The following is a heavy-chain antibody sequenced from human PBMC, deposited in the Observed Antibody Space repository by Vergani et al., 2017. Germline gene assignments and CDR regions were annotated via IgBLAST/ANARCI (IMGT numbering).Heavy chain of an antibody. J-gene: IGHJ4*02. Sequence: VQLVESGGGLVKPGGSLRLSCAASGFTFSSYSMNWVRQAPGKGLEWVGRIRSKANSYATAYAASVKGRFTISRDDSKNTAYLQMNSLKTEDTAVYYCTSSSWYVWGQGTLVTVSS. CDR1: GFTFSSYS. V-gene: IGHV3-73*01. CDR3: TSSSWYV. D-gene: IGHD6-13*01. CDR2: IRSKANSYAT.